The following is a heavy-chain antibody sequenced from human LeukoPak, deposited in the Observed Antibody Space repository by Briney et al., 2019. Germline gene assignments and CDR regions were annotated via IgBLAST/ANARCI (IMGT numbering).Heavy chain of an antibody. CDR3: ARDQGQQLVSSAFDI. D-gene: IGHD6-13*01. V-gene: IGHV1-46*01. CDR1: GYTFTGYY. Sequence: ASVKVSCKASGYTFTGYYMHWVRQAPGQGLEWMGIINPSGGSTSYAQKFQGRVTMTRDMSTSTVYMELSSLRSEDTAVYYCARDQGQQLVSSAFDIWGQGTMVTVSS. J-gene: IGHJ3*02. CDR2: INPSGGST.